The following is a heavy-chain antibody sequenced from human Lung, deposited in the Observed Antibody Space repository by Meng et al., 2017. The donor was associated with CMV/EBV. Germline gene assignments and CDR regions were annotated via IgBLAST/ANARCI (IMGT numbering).Heavy chain of an antibody. CDR2: IYSGDSST. D-gene: IGHD2-8*01. V-gene: IGHV3-23*03. CDR1: GFTLSNYA. Sequence: GESLKISCAASGFTLSNYAMSWVRQAPGKGLEWVSVIYSGDSSTHYADSVKGRFTISRDNSKNTLYLQMNSLRAEDTAVYYCAKDHMLSYFDYWCQGTLVTVSS. CDR3: AKDHMLSYFDY. J-gene: IGHJ4*02.